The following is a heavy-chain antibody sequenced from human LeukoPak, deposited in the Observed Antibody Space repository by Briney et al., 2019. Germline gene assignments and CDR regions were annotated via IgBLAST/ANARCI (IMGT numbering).Heavy chain of an antibody. CDR1: GFTFSSYW. Sequence: GGSLRLSCAASGFTFSSYWMSWVRQAPGKGLEWVANIKQDGSEKYYVDSVKGRFTISRDNAKNSLYLQMNSLRAEDTAVYYCAREGYYGSGSYSPKGLDYWGQGTLVTVSS. CDR2: IKQDGSEK. J-gene: IGHJ4*02. D-gene: IGHD3-10*01. CDR3: AREGYYGSGSYSPKGLDY. V-gene: IGHV3-7*01.